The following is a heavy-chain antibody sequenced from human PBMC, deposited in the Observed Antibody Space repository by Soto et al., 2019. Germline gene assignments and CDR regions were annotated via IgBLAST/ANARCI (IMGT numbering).Heavy chain of an antibody. Sequence: QVQLVESGGGVVQPGTSLRLSCAASGFHFNNYAMHWVRQRPGKGLDWVAVISYDGSNSYYSDSVKGRFTVSRDRSKNTLSLQMTSLRVEDTAVYYCAKGILSATFAQYAMDVWGQGTTVTVSS. J-gene: IGHJ6*02. CDR2: ISYDGSNS. V-gene: IGHV3-30*18. CDR1: GFHFNNYA. CDR3: AKGILSATFAQYAMDV. D-gene: IGHD3-16*01.